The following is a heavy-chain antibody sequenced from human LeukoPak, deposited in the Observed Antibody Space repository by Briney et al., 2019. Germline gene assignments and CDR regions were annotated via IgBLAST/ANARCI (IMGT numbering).Heavy chain of an antibody. D-gene: IGHD6-13*01. CDR3: ARDGREPGIAAAYHFDY. CDR2: INPSGGST. J-gene: IGHJ4*02. V-gene: IGHV1-46*01. Sequence: ASVKVSCKASGYTFTSYYMHWVRQAPGQGLEWMGIINPSGGSTSYAQKFQGRVTMTRDTSTSTVYMGLSSLRSEDTAVYYCARDGREPGIAAAYHFDYWGQGTLVTVSS. CDR1: GYTFTSYY.